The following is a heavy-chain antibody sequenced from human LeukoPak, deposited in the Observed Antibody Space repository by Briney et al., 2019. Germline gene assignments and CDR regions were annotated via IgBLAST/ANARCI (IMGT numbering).Heavy chain of an antibody. J-gene: IGHJ4*02. V-gene: IGHV4-34*01. CDR2: INHSGST. Sequence: SETLSLTCTVYGGSFSGYYWSWIRQPPGKGLEWIGEINHSGSTNYNPSLKSRVTISVDTSKNQFSLKLSSVTAADTAVYYCAAEVGDYVDYWGQGTLVTVSS. CDR1: GGSFSGYY. D-gene: IGHD1-26*01. CDR3: AAEVGDYVDY.